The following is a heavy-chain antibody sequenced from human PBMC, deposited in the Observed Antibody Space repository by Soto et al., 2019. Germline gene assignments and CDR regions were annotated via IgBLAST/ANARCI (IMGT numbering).Heavy chain of an antibody. Sequence: QVQLVESGGGVVQPGRSLRLSCAASGFTFSTYGMHWVRQAPGKGLEWVAVISYDGNNKYDADSVKGRFTIARDNSKNTLFLQMDSLRAEDTAVYYCAKDHLPSTVTTPGYWGQGTLVTVSS. CDR2: ISYDGNNK. V-gene: IGHV3-30*18. CDR3: AKDHLPSTVTTPGY. J-gene: IGHJ4*02. CDR1: GFTFSTYG. D-gene: IGHD4-17*01.